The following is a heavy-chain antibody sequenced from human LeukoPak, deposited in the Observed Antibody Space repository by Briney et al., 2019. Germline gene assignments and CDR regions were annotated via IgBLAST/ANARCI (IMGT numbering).Heavy chain of an antibody. J-gene: IGHJ4*02. V-gene: IGHV3-11*04. Sequence: GGSLRLSCAASGSTFSDYYMSWIRQAPGKGLEWVSYISSSGSTIYYADSVKGRFTISRDNSKNTLYLQMNSLRAEDTAAYYCASEIIFGSFDYWGQGTLVTVSS. CDR2: ISSSGSTI. CDR1: GSTFSDYY. CDR3: ASEIIFGSFDY. D-gene: IGHD3-3*01.